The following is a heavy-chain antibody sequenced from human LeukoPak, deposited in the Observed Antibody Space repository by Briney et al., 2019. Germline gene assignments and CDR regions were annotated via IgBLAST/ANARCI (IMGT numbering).Heavy chain of an antibody. CDR2: ISAYNGNT. V-gene: IGHV1-18*01. J-gene: IGHJ5*02. CDR3: ARDSWNSGFDP. CDR1: GYTFTSYA. D-gene: IGHD1-7*01. Sequence: ASVKVSCKASGYTFTSYAMNWVRQAPGQGLEWMGWISAYNGNTNYAQKLQGRVTMTTDTSTSTAYMELRSLRSDDTAVYYCARDSWNSGFDPWGQGTLVTVSS.